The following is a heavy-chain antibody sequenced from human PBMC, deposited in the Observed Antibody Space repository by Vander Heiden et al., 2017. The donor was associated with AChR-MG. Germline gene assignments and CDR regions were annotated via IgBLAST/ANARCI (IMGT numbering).Heavy chain of an antibody. CDR1: GGSVSSGSYY. CDR2: IYYSGST. Sequence: QVQLQESGPGLVKPSETLSLTCTVSGGSVSSGSYYWSWIRQPPGKGLEWIGYIYYSGSTNYNPSLKSRVTISVDTSKNQFSLKLSSVTAADTAVYYCARYRYYYDSSGVFDYWGQGTLVTVSS. CDR3: ARYRYYYDSSGVFDY. V-gene: IGHV4-61*01. D-gene: IGHD3-22*01. J-gene: IGHJ4*02.